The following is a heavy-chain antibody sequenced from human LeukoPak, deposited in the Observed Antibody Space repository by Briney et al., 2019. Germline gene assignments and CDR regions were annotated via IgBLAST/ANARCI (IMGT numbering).Heavy chain of an antibody. J-gene: IGHJ6*03. V-gene: IGHV4-4*07. D-gene: IGHD3-16*01. CDR3: ARGSNGGVYYYYYYMDV. CDR2: IYTSGST. CDR1: GGSISNYY. Sequence: SETLSLTCTVSGGSISNYYWSWIRQPAGKGLEWIGRIYTSGSTNYNPSLKSRVTISVDTSKNQFSLKLSSVTAADTAVYYCARGSNGGVYYYYYYMDVWGKGTTVTVSS.